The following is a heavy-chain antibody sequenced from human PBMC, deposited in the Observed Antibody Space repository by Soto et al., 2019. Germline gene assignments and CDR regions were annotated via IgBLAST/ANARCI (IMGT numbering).Heavy chain of an antibody. Sequence: QVQLVQSGAEVKKPGASVKVSCKASGYTFTSYYMHWVRQAPGQGLEWMGIINPSGGSTSYAQKFQGRVTMTRDTSTSTVYMELCSLRSEDTAVYYCASGKKNSIFHRGRQFDYWGHAPLVTVSS. CDR2: INPSGGST. V-gene: IGHV1-46*03. J-gene: IGHJ4*01. D-gene: IGHD3-9*01. CDR1: GYTFTSYY. CDR3: ASGKKNSIFHRGRQFDY.